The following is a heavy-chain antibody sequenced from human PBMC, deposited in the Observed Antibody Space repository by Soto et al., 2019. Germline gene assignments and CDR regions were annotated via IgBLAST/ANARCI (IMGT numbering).Heavy chain of an antibody. CDR2: ISGSGGST. D-gene: IGHD1-26*01. CDR3: GKDRIKPPWVANQWDLFAP. CDR1: GFTFGSYA. Sequence: GGSLRLSCAASGFTFGSYAMSWVRQAPGKGLEWVSAISGSGGSTYYADSVKGRFTISRDNSKNTLYLQMNSLRAEDTAVYYFGKDRIKPPWVANQWDLFAPRGQGTLVTVSS. V-gene: IGHV3-23*01. J-gene: IGHJ1*01.